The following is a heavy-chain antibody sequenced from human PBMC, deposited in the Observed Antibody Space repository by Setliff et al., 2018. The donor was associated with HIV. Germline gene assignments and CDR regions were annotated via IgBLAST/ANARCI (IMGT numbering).Heavy chain of an antibody. CDR3: AREGITGTTLHPY. CDR1: GFTFSSYE. Sequence: GGSLRLSCAASGFTFSSYEMDWFRQAPGQGLEWVSCITGSSDTIYYADSVKGRFTISRDNAKNSLYLQMNTLRAEDTAVYYCAREGITGTTLHPYWGQGTLVTVSS. V-gene: IGHV3-48*03. J-gene: IGHJ4*02. CDR2: ITGSSDTI. D-gene: IGHD1-7*01.